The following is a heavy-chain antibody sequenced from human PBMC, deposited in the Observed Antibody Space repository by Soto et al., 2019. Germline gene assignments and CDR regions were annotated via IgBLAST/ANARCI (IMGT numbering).Heavy chain of an antibody. Sequence: TSETLSLACTVSGGSISDDYWGWIRQPPGKGLEWIGHISHSGSTNYNPSLKSRVTISVDTSKRQFSLKLSSVTAADTAVYYCASEARGVISGMDVWGQGTTVTVSS. CDR3: ASEARGVISGMDV. J-gene: IGHJ6*02. CDR1: GGSISDDY. D-gene: IGHD3-10*01. V-gene: IGHV4-59*01. CDR2: ISHSGST.